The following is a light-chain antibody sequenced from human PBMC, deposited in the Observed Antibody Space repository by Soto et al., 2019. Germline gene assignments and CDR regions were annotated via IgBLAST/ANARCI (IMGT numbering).Light chain of an antibody. V-gene: IGLV2-14*01. J-gene: IGLJ2*01. CDR3: SSYSSSSFVV. Sequence: QTVLTQPASVSGSPGQSITISCTGTSSDIGGYNYVSWYQQHPGKAPKLMIYDVSNRPSGVSNRFSGSKSGNTASLTISGLQAEDEADYCCSSYSSSSFVVFGGGTKLTVL. CDR1: SSDIGGYNY. CDR2: DVS.